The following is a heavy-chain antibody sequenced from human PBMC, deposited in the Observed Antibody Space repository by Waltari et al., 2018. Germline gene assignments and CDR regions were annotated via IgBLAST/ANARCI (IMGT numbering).Heavy chain of an antibody. J-gene: IGHJ4*02. Sequence: EVLLVESGGGMVQPGRSLTLSCAAYNFDFGEYGMGWVRQAPGKGLGLVGFIRLKAYGETTEYAASVKGRFIISRDDSRSIAYLQMNSLKTEDTAVYYCTRVLRYFDWSTKDYWGQGTLVTVSS. CDR1: NFDFGEYG. D-gene: IGHD3-9*01. CDR3: TRVLRYFDWSTKDY. CDR2: IRLKAYGETT. V-gene: IGHV3-49*04.